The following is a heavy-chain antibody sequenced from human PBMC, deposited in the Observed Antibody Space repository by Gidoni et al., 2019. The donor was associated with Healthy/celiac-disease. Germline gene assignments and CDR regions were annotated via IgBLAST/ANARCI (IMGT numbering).Heavy chain of an antibody. CDR1: GFTFRSYA. Sequence: EVQLLESGGGVVQPGGSLSLSCAASGFTFRSYAMRCVRKAPGKGLELVSAISGSGGSTYYADSVKGRFTISRDNSKNTLYLQMNSLRAEDTAVYYCAKDRWSHYDSSTLDYWGQGTLVTVSS. CDR3: AKDRWSHYDSSTLDY. CDR2: ISGSGGST. V-gene: IGHV3-23*01. D-gene: IGHD3-22*01. J-gene: IGHJ4*02.